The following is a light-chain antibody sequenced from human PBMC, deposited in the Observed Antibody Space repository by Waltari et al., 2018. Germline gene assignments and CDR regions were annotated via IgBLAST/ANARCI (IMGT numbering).Light chain of an antibody. CDR1: QSVSSS. J-gene: IGKJ1*01. Sequence: EIVLTQSPATLSLSPGERATLSCRARQSVSSSLAWYQQKPGQAPRLLIYDASNRATGIPARFSGSGSGTDFILTISSLEPEDFAVYYCQQRANSWTFGQGTKVELK. V-gene: IGKV3-11*01. CDR2: DAS. CDR3: QQRANSWT.